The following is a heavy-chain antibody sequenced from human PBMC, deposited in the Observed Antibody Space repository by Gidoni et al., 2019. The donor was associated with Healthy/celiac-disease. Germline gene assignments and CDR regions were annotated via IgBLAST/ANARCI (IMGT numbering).Heavy chain of an antibody. D-gene: IGHD3-10*01. CDR3: AREADAGSGSDNYYYYMDV. V-gene: IGHV1-69*08. Sequence: QVQRVQSGDEVKKPGSSGKVSCKDAGGTCSSYTISWVRQSPGQGLEWMGRIIPLLGIANYAQKFQGRVTITADKSTSTAYMELSSLRSEDTAVYYCAREADAGSGSDNYYYYMDVWGKGTTVTVSS. CDR2: IIPLLGIA. CDR1: GGTCSSYT. J-gene: IGHJ6*03.